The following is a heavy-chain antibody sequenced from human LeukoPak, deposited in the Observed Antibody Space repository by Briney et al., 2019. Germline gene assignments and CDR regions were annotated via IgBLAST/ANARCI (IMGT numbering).Heavy chain of an antibody. Sequence: ASVKVSCKASGYTFTSYDINWVRQATGQGLEWMGWMNPNSGNTGYAQKFQGRVTMTRNTSISTAYMELSSLRSEDAAVYYCARGHWQLVRGPPDSDAFDIWGQGTMVTVSS. J-gene: IGHJ3*02. CDR2: MNPNSGNT. D-gene: IGHD6-6*01. CDR3: ARGHWQLVRGPPDSDAFDI. V-gene: IGHV1-8*01. CDR1: GYTFTSYD.